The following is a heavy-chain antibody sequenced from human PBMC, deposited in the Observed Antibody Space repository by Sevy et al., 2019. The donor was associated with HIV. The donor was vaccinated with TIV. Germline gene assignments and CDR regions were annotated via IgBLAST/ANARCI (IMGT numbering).Heavy chain of an antibody. J-gene: IGHJ3*01. CDR3: ACYAIDVFYV. CDR1: GYTFIGYY. V-gene: IGHV1-2*06. D-gene: IGHD2-2*01. Sequence: ASVKVSCQASGYTFIGYYIHWVRQAPGQGLEWMGRINPHSGGTNYAQKFQGRVTVTRDTSISTAYMELSRVRSDDTAVYYCACYAIDVFYVWGQGTMVTASS. CDR2: INPHSGGT.